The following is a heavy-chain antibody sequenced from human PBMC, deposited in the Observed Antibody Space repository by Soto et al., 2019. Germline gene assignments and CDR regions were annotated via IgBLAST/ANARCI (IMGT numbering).Heavy chain of an antibody. D-gene: IGHD2-15*01. J-gene: IGHJ5*02. V-gene: IGHV1-46*01. CDR3: VRDYCSGGSCYPRIEFDP. CDR1: GYTFTSYY. Sequence: ASVKVSCKASGYTFTSYYMHWVRQAPGQGLEWMGIINPSGGSTSYAQKFQGRVTMTRDTSTSTVYMELSSLRSEDTAVYYCVRDYCSGGSCYPRIEFDPWGQGPLVTVSS. CDR2: INPSGGST.